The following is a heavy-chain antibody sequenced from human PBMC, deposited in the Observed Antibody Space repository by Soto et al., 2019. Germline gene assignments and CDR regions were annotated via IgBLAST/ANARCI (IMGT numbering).Heavy chain of an antibody. J-gene: IGHJ4*02. V-gene: IGHV1-69*06. D-gene: IGHD2-21*02. CDR2: IIPLFGTA. CDR3: VSKADCGGDCYAFDS. Sequence: QVQVVQSGAEVKKPGSSVKISCRASGGTFSSNTINWVRQAAGQGLEWMGGIIPLFGTANYAEKFQGRITITADKSTKTEYMELRSLKSDDTAVYYCVSKADCGGDCYAFDSWGQGTLVTVSS. CDR1: GGTFSSNT.